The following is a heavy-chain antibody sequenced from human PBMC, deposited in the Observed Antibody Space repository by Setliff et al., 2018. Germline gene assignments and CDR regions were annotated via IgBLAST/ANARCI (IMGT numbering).Heavy chain of an antibody. Sequence: SETLSLTCTVSGDSIGSHFWSWIRQPPGKGLEWIGHIYSGSTYYSPSLKSRVTISIDTSKDQFSLKVNSVTAADTAVYFCARVLVLGYNWFDPWGQGTLVTVSS. CDR2: IYSGST. V-gene: IGHV4-4*08. CDR3: ARVLVLGYNWFDP. D-gene: IGHD3-10*01. CDR1: GDSIGSHF. J-gene: IGHJ5*02.